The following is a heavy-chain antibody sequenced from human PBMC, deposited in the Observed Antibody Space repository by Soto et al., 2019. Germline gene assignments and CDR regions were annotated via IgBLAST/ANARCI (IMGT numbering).Heavy chain of an antibody. D-gene: IGHD1-7*01. Sequence: SETLSLTCNVSGVSISSTSYNWGWIRQPPGKGLEWIGEIYRTGSTNYNPSLKSRVTISLDKSENQFSLKVTSLTAADTAVYYCASRDPGTSVDYWGQGTLVTVSS. J-gene: IGHJ4*02. CDR2: IYRTGST. V-gene: IGHV4-39*07. CDR3: ASRDPGTSVDY. CDR1: GVSISSTSYN.